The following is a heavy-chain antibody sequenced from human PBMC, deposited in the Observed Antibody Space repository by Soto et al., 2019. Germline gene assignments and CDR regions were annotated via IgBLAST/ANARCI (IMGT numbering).Heavy chain of an antibody. CDR3: ATISGTTRWEDY. CDR2: IDSSSSYI. D-gene: IGHD1-20*01. CDR1: AFTFSSCS. V-gene: IGHV3-21*01. Sequence: GGALRLSCAASAFTFSSCSMNWVRQAPGKGLEWVSSIDSSSSYIHYADSVKGRFTISRDYAKNSLNLQMNSLRADDTAASYGATISGTTRWEDYWGQGTLVTVSS. J-gene: IGHJ4*02.